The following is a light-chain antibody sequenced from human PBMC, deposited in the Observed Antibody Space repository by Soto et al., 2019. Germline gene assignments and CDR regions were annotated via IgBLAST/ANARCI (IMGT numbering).Light chain of an antibody. CDR3: QEYNSHSRYT. V-gene: IGKV1-5*03. Sequence: DIQMTQSPSTLSASVGDRVTITCRASQSISGWLAWYQQKPGKAPRLLIYKASNLQSGVPSRFSGSGSGTEFTRTINNLQPDDYATYYCQEYNSHSRYTFGQGTRL. CDR2: KAS. J-gene: IGKJ2*01. CDR1: QSISGW.